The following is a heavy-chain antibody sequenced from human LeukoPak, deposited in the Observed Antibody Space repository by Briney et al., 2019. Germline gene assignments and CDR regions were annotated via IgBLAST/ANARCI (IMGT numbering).Heavy chain of an antibody. J-gene: IGHJ3*02. Sequence: SETLSLTCTVPGGSISSYYWSSIRQPPANGLEWIGYIYYSGSTNYNPSLRSRVTISVDTSKNQFSLKLSSVTAADTAVYYCAGAAESRQAFDIWGQGTMVTVSS. CDR1: GGSISSYY. D-gene: IGHD3-10*01. CDR3: AGAAESRQAFDI. CDR2: IYYSGST. V-gene: IGHV4-59*01.